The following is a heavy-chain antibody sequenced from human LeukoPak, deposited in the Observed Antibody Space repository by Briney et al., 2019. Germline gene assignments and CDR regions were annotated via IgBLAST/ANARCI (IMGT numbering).Heavy chain of an antibody. D-gene: IGHD1-26*01. CDR1: GGSISSYY. CDR2: IYYSGST. J-gene: IGHJ3*01. CDR3: ARPSGRYPPDAFDV. V-gene: IGHV4-59*08. Sequence: PSETLSLTCTVSGGSISSYYWSWIRQPPGKGLEWIGYIYYSGSTNYNPSLKSRVTISIDPSKNQFSLKLNSMTAADTAVYYCARPSGRYPPDAFDVWGQGTMVTVSS.